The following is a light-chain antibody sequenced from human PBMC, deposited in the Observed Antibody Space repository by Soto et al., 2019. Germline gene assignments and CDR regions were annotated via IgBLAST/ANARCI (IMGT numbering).Light chain of an antibody. CDR2: ATS. Sequence: EIVLTHSPGTLYLSPLYTATLSFSSSQPVGTAYLAWYRQKFGQAPRPLIYATSTRATGIPDRFRGTGLGTDFTLTIDRLEPEDFAVYYCQKHGTSPWTFGQGTKVDIK. J-gene: IGKJ1*01. CDR1: QPVGTAY. V-gene: IGKV3-20*01. CDR3: QKHGTSPWT.